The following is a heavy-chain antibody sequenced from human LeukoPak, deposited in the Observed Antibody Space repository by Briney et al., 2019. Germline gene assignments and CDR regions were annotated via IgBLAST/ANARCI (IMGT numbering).Heavy chain of an antibody. D-gene: IGHD6-13*01. V-gene: IGHV3-30*04. Sequence: PGGSLRLSCAASGSTFSSYAMHWVRQAPGKGLEWVAVISYDGSNKYYADSVKGRFTISRDNSKNTLYLQMNSLRAEDAAVYYCARDAVAAAGTGAFDPWGQGTLVTASS. CDR3: ARDAVAAAGTGAFDP. CDR2: ISYDGSNK. J-gene: IGHJ5*02. CDR1: GSTFSSYA.